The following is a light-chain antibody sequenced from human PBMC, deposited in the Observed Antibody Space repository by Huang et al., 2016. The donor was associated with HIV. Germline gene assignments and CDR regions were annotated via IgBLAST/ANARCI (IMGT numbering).Light chain of an antibody. CDR1: QSVGSK. CDR2: GAS. CDR3: QQYNNWPPIT. Sequence: ETVMTQSPATLSVSPGERAPLSCRASQSVGSKLAWDQQKPGQAPRLLIYGASTRATGIAARFSGSGSGTEFTLTIASLQSEDSAVYYCQQYNNWPPITFGQGTRVEIK. V-gene: IGKV3-15*01. J-gene: IGKJ5*01.